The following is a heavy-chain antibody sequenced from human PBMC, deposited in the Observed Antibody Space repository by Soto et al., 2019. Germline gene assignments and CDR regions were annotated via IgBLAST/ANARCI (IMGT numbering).Heavy chain of an antibody. CDR3: AKASLGYCSSTTCYPLNY. V-gene: IGHV3-23*01. D-gene: IGHD2-2*01. CDR1: GFTFSSYA. J-gene: IGHJ4*02. CDR2: ITGSGGSS. Sequence: GGSLRLSCAASGFTFSSYAMSWVRQAPGKGLEWVSAITGSGGSSYHADSAKGRFTISRDNSKNTLYLQMNSLRVEDTAVYYCAKASLGYCSSTTCYPLNYWGEGTLVTVS.